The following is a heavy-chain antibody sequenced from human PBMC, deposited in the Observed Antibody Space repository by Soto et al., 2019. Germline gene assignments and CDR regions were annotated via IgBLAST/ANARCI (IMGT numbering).Heavy chain of an antibody. J-gene: IGHJ4*02. D-gene: IGHD2-2*01. Sequence: QVQLQQWGAGLLKPSETLSLTCAVYGGSFSGYYWTWIRQPPGKVLEWIGEINHSGSTNYNPSLKSRVTISVDTSNNQFPLKLSSVPAADTAVYYCARGYARNFDCWAKGTLVTVSS. CDR1: GGSFSGYY. CDR3: ARGYARNFDC. V-gene: IGHV4-34*01. CDR2: INHSGST.